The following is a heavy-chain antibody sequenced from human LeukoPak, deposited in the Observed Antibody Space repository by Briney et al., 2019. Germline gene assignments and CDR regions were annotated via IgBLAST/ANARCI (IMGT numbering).Heavy chain of an antibody. CDR1: GFTFSSYS. J-gene: IGHJ4*02. Sequence: PGGSLRLSCAASGFTFSSYSMNWVRQAPGKGLEWVSSISSSSSYIYYADSVKGRFTISRDNAKNSLYLQMNSLRAEDTAVYYCARGWFGELLAYYFDYWGQGTLVTVSS. D-gene: IGHD3-10*01. V-gene: IGHV3-21*01. CDR2: ISSSSSYI. CDR3: ARGWFGELLAYYFDY.